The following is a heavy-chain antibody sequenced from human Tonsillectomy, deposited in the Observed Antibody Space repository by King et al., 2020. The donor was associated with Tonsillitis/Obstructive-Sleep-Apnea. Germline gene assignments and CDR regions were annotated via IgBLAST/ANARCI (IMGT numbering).Heavy chain of an antibody. D-gene: IGHD5-24*01. CDR1: GHSIRSSSYY. CDR2: IYYTGST. Sequence: QLQLQESGPGLVKPSETLSLTCTVSGHSIRSSSYYWGWIRQPPGKGLEWIGTIYYTGSTYYNPSLKSRVTISVDTSKNQISLKLSSVTAADTALYYCARHVRDGYGTNFDYWGQGTLVTVSS. CDR3: ARHVRDGYGTNFDY. V-gene: IGHV4-39*01. J-gene: IGHJ4*02.